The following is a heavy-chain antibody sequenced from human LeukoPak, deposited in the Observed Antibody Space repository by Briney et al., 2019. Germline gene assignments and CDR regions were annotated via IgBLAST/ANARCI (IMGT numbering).Heavy chain of an antibody. CDR1: GGSISGYY. J-gene: IGHJ6*03. D-gene: IGHD3-16*01. Sequence: SETLSLTCSVSGGSISGYYWSWIRQPPGKGLEWIGSIYSSGSTNYSPSLKSRVTMSIDTSKSRFSLNLSSVTAADTAVYYCARLWGGYYSYMDVWGKGTTVTVSS. CDR3: ARLWGGYYSYMDV. V-gene: IGHV4-4*09. CDR2: IYSSGST.